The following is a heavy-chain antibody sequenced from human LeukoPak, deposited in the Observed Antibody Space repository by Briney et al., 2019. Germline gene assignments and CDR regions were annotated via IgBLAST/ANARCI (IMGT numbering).Heavy chain of an antibody. Sequence: VMHSCKASCGSLTTYSITWGRRDPGQGVQWLGWITTYNGNTNYARKLQCRVTMTTDTSTNTAYMELGSLRPDDTAVYYCARLIEYRTSSRVFDIWGEGTVVTVSS. CDR1: CGSLTTYS. CDR3: ARLIEYRTSSRVFDI. V-gene: IGHV1-18*01. CDR2: ITTYNGNT. D-gene: IGHD6-6*01. J-gene: IGHJ3*02.